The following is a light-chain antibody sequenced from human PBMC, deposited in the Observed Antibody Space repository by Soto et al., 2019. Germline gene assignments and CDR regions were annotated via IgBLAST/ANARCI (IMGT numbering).Light chain of an antibody. V-gene: IGKV1-5*03. Sequence: DIQMTQSPSTLSASVGDRVTITCRASQSISRWVAWYQQKPGKAPNLLIYKASTLQSGVPSRFSGSTSGTEFTLTISSLQPDDSATYYCQQSVTFGQGTKVEIK. CDR2: KAS. CDR3: QQSVT. CDR1: QSISRW. J-gene: IGKJ1*01.